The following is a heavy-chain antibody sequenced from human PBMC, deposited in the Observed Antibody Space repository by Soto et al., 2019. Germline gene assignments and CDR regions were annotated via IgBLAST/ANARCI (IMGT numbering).Heavy chain of an antibody. CDR1: GGTFSSYT. Sequence: QVQLVQSGAEVKKPGSSVKVSCKASGGTFSSYTISWVRQAPGQGLEWMGRIIPILGIANYAQKFQGRVTITADKSTSTAYMELSSLRSEDTAVYYCARVTAVAGQGFDPWGQGTLVTVSS. CDR2: IIPILGIA. CDR3: ARVTAVAGQGFDP. V-gene: IGHV1-69*02. J-gene: IGHJ5*02. D-gene: IGHD6-19*01.